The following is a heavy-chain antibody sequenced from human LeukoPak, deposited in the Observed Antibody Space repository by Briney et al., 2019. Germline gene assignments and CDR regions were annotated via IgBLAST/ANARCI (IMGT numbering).Heavy chain of an antibody. CDR3: ARDSGHDFDY. D-gene: IGHD5-12*01. J-gene: IGHJ4*02. Sequence: KPGGSLRLSCAASGFTFSSYSMNWVRQAPGKGLEWVSSISSSSSYIYYADSVKGRFTTSRDNAKNSLYLQMNSLRAEDTAVYHCARDSGHDFDYWGQGTLVTVSS. CDR1: GFTFSSYS. CDR2: ISSSSSYI. V-gene: IGHV3-21*01.